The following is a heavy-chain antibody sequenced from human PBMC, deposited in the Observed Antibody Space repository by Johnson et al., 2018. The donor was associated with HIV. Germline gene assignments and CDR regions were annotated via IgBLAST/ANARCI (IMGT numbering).Heavy chain of an antibody. Sequence: VQLVESGGGLVQPGGSLRLSCAASGFSFSSYWMTWVRQAPGKGLEWVANIRQDGGERYSVDSVKGRFIISRDNAKNSLYLQMNSLRAEDTALYYCVRGDYDRSDAFDIWGQGTMVTVSS. CDR1: GFSFSSYW. CDR2: IRQDGGER. D-gene: IGHD3-22*01. CDR3: VRGDYDRSDAFDI. V-gene: IGHV3-7*05. J-gene: IGHJ3*02.